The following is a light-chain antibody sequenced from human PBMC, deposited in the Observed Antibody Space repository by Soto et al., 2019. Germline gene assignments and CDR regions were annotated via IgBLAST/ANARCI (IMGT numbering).Light chain of an antibody. CDR2: DAS. Sequence: DFQMTQSPSTLSASVGERVTITCRASQNIRSRLAWFQKKPGKAPKLLIYDASSLESGVPSRFSGSASGTEFNLTISRLQTDDFATXXXXXXXXXXXTXRQATKVDI. CDR3: XXXXXXXXT. V-gene: IGKV1-5*01. CDR1: QNIRSR. J-gene: IGKJ1*01.